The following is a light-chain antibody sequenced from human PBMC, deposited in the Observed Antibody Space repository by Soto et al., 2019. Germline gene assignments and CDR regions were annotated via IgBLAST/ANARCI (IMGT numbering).Light chain of an antibody. CDR2: RAS. CDR3: MQGTHWPPT. CDR1: QSLVYSDGIAY. Sequence: DVVMTQSPLSLPVTLGQPASISCRSSQSLVYSDGIAYLNWFHQRPGQSPRRLIYRASNRDSGVPDRFSGSGSGTDFTLKISRVEAEDVCVYYCMQGTHWPPTFGPGTTVEIK. V-gene: IGKV2-30*01. J-gene: IGKJ1*01.